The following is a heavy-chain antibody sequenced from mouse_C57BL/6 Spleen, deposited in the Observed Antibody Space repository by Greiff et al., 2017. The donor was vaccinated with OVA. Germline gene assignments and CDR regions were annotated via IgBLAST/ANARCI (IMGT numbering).Heavy chain of an antibody. CDR1: GYTFTSYW. V-gene: IGHV1-69*01. Sequence: VQLQQPGAELVMPGASVKLSCKASGYTFTSYWMHWVKQRPGQGLEWIGEIDPSDSYNNYNQKFKGKSTLTVDKASSTAYLQLSRLTSYDSAVYFCATFYSNYFDYWGQGTTLTVSS. CDR3: ATFYSNYFDY. J-gene: IGHJ2*01. CDR2: IDPSDSYN. D-gene: IGHD2-5*01.